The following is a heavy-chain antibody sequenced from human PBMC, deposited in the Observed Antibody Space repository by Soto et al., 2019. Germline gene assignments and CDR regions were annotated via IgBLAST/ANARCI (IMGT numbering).Heavy chain of an antibody. CDR1: EFTFSDYW. Sequence: EVQLVESGGGLVQPGGSLRLSCAASEFTFSDYWMHWVRQAPGKGLVWVSLINIDGSRTTYADFVKGRFTISRDNXKTXLYLQMHTLRAEETAMYYCIRAHPPYQPLSGAFDIWGQGTMVTVSS. J-gene: IGHJ3*02. D-gene: IGHD2-2*01. V-gene: IGHV3-74*03. CDR2: INIDGSRT. CDR3: IRAHPPYQPLSGAFDI.